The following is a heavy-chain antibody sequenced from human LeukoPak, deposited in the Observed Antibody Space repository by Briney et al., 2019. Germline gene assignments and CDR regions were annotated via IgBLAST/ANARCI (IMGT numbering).Heavy chain of an antibody. CDR3: ARGGLRLGELSFGDY. D-gene: IGHD3-16*02. Sequence: GASVKVSCKASGGTFSSYAISWVRQAPGQGLEWMGGSIPIFGTANYAQKFQGRGTITTDESTSTAYMELSSLRSEDTAVYYCARGGLRLGELSFGDYWGQGTLVTVSS. CDR2: SIPIFGTA. V-gene: IGHV1-69*05. CDR1: GGTFSSYA. J-gene: IGHJ4*02.